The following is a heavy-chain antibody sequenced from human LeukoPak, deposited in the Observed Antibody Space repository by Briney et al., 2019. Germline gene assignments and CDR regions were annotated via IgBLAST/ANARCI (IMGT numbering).Heavy chain of an antibody. CDR3: AKDGLRFLEWLPNWFDP. D-gene: IGHD3-3*01. J-gene: IGHJ5*02. CDR1: GFTFSSYG. Sequence: GGSLRLPCAASGFTFSSYGMHWVRQAPGKGLEWVAVISYDGSNKYYADSVKSRFTISRDNSKNTLYLQMNSLRAEDTAVYYCAKDGLRFLEWLPNWFDPWGQGTLVTVSS. CDR2: ISYDGSNK. V-gene: IGHV3-30*18.